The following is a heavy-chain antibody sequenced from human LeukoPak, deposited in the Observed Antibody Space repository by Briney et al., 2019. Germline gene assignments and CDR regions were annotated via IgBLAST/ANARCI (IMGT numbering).Heavy chain of an antibody. Sequence: SETLSLTCTVSDGSITNYYWSWIRQPPGKGLEWIGHIYYSGSTNYNPSLKSRVTISLDTSKNQFSLRLSSVTAADTAVYYCARVTGYMTEDYFDYWGQGTLITVSS. D-gene: IGHD6-13*01. V-gene: IGHV4-59*01. CDR3: ARVTGYMTEDYFDY. CDR2: IYYSGST. CDR1: DGSITNYY. J-gene: IGHJ4*02.